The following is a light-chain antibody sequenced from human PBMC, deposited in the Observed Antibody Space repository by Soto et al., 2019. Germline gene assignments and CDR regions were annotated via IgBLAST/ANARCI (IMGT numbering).Light chain of an antibody. J-gene: IGKJ1*01. V-gene: IGKV4-1*01. Sequence: DIVMTQSPDSLAVSLGERATINCKSSQSVLYSSNNKSYLAWYQQKPGLPPKLLIYWASTRESGVPDRFSGSGSVTDFTLTISSLQAEDVAVYYCQQYFSAPWTFGQGTKVEIK. CDR3: QQYFSAPWT. CDR2: WAS. CDR1: QSVLYSSNNKSY.